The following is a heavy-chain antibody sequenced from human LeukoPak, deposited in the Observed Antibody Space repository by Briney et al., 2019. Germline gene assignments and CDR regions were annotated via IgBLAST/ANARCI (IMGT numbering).Heavy chain of an antibody. CDR2: IYNSGNT. D-gene: IGHD3-22*01. V-gene: IGHV4-31*03. CDR3: ARLGLYYYDSSGYKY. Sequence: SETLSLTCTVAGVSITSDDYSWSWIGQHPGKGLEWIGYIYNSGNTYYNPSLKSRVTISVDTSKNQFSLKLSSVTAADTAVYYCARLGLYYYDSSGYKYWGQGTLVTVSS. J-gene: IGHJ4*02. CDR1: GVSITSDDYS.